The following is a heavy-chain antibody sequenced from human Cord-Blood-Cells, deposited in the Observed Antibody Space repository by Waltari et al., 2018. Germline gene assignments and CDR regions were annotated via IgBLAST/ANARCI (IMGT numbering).Heavy chain of an antibody. CDR1: GGSISSSSYY. CDR3: ARQSPYWYFDL. Sequence: QLQLQESGPGLVKPSETLSLTCTVSGGSISSSSYYWGWIRQPPGKGLEWIGSIYYRWSAYYNPSLKSRVTISVDTSKNQFSLKLSSVTAADTAVYYCARQSPYWYFDLWGRGTLVTVSS. CDR2: IYYRWSA. J-gene: IGHJ2*01. V-gene: IGHV4-39*01.